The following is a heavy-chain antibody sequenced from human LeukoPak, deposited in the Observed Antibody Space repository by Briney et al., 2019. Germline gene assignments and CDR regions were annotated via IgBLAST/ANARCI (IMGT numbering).Heavy chain of an antibody. V-gene: IGHV1-2*02. CDR3: ARVVSGGVIWAY. D-gene: IGHD3-16*01. CDR2: INPNSGDT. CDR1: GYTLTDYY. J-gene: IGHJ4*02. Sequence: ASVKVSCKSSGYTLTDYYMHWVRQAPGQGLEWMGCINPNSGDTKYAQNLQGRVTLTSDTSINTAYIELSRLRSDDTAGYFCARVVSGGVIWAYWGQGTLVTVSS.